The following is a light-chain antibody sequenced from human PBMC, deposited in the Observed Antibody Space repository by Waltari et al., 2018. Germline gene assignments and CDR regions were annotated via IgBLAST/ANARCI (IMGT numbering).Light chain of an antibody. J-gene: IGKJ4*01. CDR1: QGLSGW. CDR3: QQAYRFPLT. V-gene: IGKV1-12*01. CDR2: STS. Sequence: DIQMTQSPSSVSASVGDRVTVTCRASQGLSGWLAWYQQKPGKPPKLLIFSTSRLQSGVPSRFSGSGSGADFTLTISNLQPEDIATYYCQQAYRFPLTFGGGTKVEIK.